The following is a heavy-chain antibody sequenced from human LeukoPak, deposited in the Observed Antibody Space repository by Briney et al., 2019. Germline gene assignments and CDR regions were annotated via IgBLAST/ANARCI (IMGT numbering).Heavy chain of an antibody. CDR1: GFTFSSYW. CDR3: ARCTTGRTFGSLREIKRSREIDY. Sequence: GGSLRLSCAASGFTFSSYWMSWVRQAPGKGLEWVSSVSESGGSTYYADSVKGRFTISRDNAKNSLYLQMNSLRVEDTAVYYCARCTTGRTFGSLREIKRSREIDYWGQGTLVTVSS. J-gene: IGHJ4*02. CDR2: VSESGGST. D-gene: IGHD1-1*01. V-gene: IGHV3-23*01.